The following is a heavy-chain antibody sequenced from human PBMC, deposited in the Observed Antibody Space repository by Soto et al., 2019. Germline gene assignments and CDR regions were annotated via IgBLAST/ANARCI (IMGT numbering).Heavy chain of an antibody. D-gene: IGHD2-2*01. CDR1: GFTFSLYP. CDR3: ARVGRGFCSSTRCYTDGFDL. CDR2: ISPSNSTI. V-gene: IGHV3-48*02. Sequence: QLVESGGGLVQPGGSLRLSCAASGFTFSLYPMNWVRQAPGKGLEWLSYISPSNSTIYYADSVKGRFTISRDNAKNSLDLQINGLRDDATAVYYCARVGRGFCSSTRCYTDGFDLWGQGTVVTVST. J-gene: IGHJ3*01.